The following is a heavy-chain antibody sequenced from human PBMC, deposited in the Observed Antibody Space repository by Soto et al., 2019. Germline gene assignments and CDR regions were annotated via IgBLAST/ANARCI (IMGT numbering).Heavy chain of an antibody. J-gene: IGHJ5*02. CDR1: GDSVSNNSGG. CDR2: TYYRAKWYH. D-gene: IGHD6-13*01. CDR3: ARGLDSKCWYNWFDP. V-gene: IGHV6-1*01. Sequence: SQTLSLTCDISGDSVSNNSGGWNWIRQSPSRGLEWLGRTYYRAKWYHDYAKSVKTRISINPDTSNNQVSLQLNSVTPEDTAVYYCARGLDSKCWYNWFDPWGKGTQVTVSS.